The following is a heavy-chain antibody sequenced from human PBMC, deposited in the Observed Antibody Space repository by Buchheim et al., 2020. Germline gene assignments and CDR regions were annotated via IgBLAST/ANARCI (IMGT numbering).Heavy chain of an antibody. CDR3: ARVTTGRALAGYYGMDV. CDR2: VHSSGTT. CDR1: GGSIGSGSYY. V-gene: IGHV4-61*02. J-gene: IGHJ6*02. D-gene: IGHD4-17*01. Sequence: QVQLQESGPGLVKPSQTLSLTCSVSGGSIGSGSYYWSWIRQPAGKGLEWTGRVHSSGTTNYNPSLKSRVTISADTSKNQLSLKVTSVTAADTAVYYCARVTTGRALAGYYGMDVWGQGTT.